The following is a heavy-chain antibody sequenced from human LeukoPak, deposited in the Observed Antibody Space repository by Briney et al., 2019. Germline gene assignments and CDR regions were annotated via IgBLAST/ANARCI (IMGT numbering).Heavy chain of an antibody. CDR2: ISAYNGNT. D-gene: IGHD3-22*01. J-gene: IGHJ3*02. CDR1: GYTFTIYG. Sequence: ASVTVSFKASGYTFTIYGISWVRKAPGQGLEWMGWISAYNGNTNYAQKLQGRVTMTTDTSTSTAYMELRSLRSDDTAVYYCARDRGAGTLYYDNDAFDIWGQGTMVTVSS. V-gene: IGHV1-18*01. CDR3: ARDRGAGTLYYDNDAFDI.